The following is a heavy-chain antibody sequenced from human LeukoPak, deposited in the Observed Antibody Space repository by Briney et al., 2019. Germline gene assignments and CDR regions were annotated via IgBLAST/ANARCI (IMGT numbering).Heavy chain of an antibody. D-gene: IGHD4-17*01. J-gene: IGHJ4*02. V-gene: IGHV3-33*01. CDR2: IWYDGSNK. CDR1: GFTFSSYG. Sequence: GGSLRLSCAASGFTFSSYGMHWVRQAPGKGLEWVAVIWYDGSNKYYADSVKGRFTISRDNSKNTLYLQMNSLRAEDTAVYYCARGSTVTTDFDYWGQGTLVTVSS. CDR3: ARGSTVTTDFDY.